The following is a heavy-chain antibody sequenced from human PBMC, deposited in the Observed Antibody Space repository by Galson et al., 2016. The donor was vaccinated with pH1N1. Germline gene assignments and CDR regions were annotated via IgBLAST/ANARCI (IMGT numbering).Heavy chain of an antibody. CDR2: IYPGDSDT. CDR3: ARRGINGTDF. CDR1: GCSFKSYW. V-gene: IGHV5-51*01. Sequence: QSGAEVKKSGESLKISCKGSGCSFKSYWIAWVRQMPGKGLEWMGLIYPGDSDTRYSPSFLGQVIMSADKSISTAFLQWSSLNASDTAMYYCARRGINGTDFWGQGTLVTVSS. D-gene: IGHD1/OR15-1a*01. J-gene: IGHJ4*02.